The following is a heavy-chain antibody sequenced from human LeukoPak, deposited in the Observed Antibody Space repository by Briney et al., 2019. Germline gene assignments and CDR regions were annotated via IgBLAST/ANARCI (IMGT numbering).Heavy chain of an antibody. CDR3: ATDGAGFDT. V-gene: IGHV3-11*01. J-gene: IGHJ5*02. Sequence: GGSLRLSCAASGFTFNDYYMSWIRQAPGKGLEWLSYINIGGTNSHYADSVKGRFTISRDNAKKSLYLEMNNLRAEDTAVYYCATDGAGFDTWGQGVLVTVSS. CDR2: INIGGTNS. CDR1: GFTFNDYY.